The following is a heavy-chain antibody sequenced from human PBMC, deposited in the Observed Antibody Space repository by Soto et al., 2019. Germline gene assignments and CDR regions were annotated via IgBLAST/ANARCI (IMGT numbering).Heavy chain of an antibody. J-gene: IGHJ4*02. Sequence: QVQLVQSGAEVKKPGSSVKVSCKASGGTFNSYVINWLRQAPGQGLEWMGGIIPFFGTAEYAQKFQGRVTITADEAASTAYMELSSLKPGDTAVYYCAGTHFDTSGYYPSALEYWGQGTQVSVSS. D-gene: IGHD3-22*01. V-gene: IGHV1-69*01. CDR2: IIPFFGTA. CDR3: AGTHFDTSGYYPSALEY. CDR1: GGTFNSYV.